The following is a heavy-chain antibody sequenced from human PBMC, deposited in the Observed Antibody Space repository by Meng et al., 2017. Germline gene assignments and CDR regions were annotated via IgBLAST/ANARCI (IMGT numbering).Heavy chain of an antibody. CDR1: GFTFSDSH. J-gene: IGHJ4*02. CDR2: IRSKAGNYAT. Sequence: WGSLRLSCTASGFTFSDSHIHWVRQAAGKGMEWIGHIRSKAGNYATEYAASVRGRFTISRDDSESTAYLQMNSMKPEDTAVYYCSRQTESTHDYWGQGTLVTVSS. CDR3: SRQTESTHDY. V-gene: IGHV3-73*01.